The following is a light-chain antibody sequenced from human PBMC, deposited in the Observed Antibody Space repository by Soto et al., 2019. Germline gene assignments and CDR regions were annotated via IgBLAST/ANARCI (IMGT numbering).Light chain of an antibody. CDR3: QKYNSAPLT. CDR1: QSISSY. CDR2: AAS. V-gene: IGKV1-39*01. J-gene: IGKJ4*01. Sequence: DIQMTQSPSSLSASVGDRVTITCRASQSISSYLNWYQQKPGKASKLLIYAASSLQSGVPSRFSGSGSGTDFTLTISSLQPEDVGTYYCQKYNSAPLTFGGGTKVEIK.